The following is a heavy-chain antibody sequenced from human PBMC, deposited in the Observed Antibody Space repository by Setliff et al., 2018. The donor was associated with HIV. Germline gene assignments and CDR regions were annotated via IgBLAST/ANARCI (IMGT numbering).Heavy chain of an antibody. V-gene: IGHV3-21*01. Sequence: PGGSLRLSCAASGFTFSSYTMNWVRQAPGKGLEWVSSISSSSYYIYYADSVKGRFTISRDNSKNTLYLQMNSLRAEDTAVYYCARKGGYYYVAYYYGMDVWGQGTTVTVSS. CDR1: GFTFSSYT. J-gene: IGHJ6*02. D-gene: IGHD3-22*01. CDR2: ISSSSYYI. CDR3: ARKGGYYYVAYYYGMDV.